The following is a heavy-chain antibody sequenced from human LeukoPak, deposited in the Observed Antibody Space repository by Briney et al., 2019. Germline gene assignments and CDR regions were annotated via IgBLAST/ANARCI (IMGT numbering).Heavy chain of an antibody. J-gene: IGHJ4*02. CDR1: GGTFSSYA. Sequence: GASVKVSFKASGGTFSSYAISWVRQAPGQGLEWMGGIIPIFGTANYAQKFQGRVTITADKSTSTAYMELSSLRSEDTAVYYCARYAVYGSGSYFSYYFDYWGQGTLVTVSS. V-gene: IGHV1-69*06. CDR3: ARYAVYGSGSYFSYYFDY. CDR2: IIPIFGTA. D-gene: IGHD3-10*01.